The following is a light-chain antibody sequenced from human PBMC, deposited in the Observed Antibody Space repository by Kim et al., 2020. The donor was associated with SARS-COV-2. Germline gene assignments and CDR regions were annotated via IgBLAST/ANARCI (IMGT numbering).Light chain of an antibody. CDR3: QSYDSSNYVV. CDR2: EDN. CDR1: SGSIASNY. J-gene: IGLJ2*01. V-gene: IGLV6-57*03. Sequence: RVPTSCTLGSGSIASNYVQWYQQRPGSAPTTVIYEDNQRPSGVPDRFSGSIDSSSNSASLTISGLKTEDEADYYCQSYDSSNYVVFGGGTQLTVL.